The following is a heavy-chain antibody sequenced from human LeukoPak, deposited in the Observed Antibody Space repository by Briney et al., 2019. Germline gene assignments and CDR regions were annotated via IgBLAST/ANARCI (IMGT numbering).Heavy chain of an antibody. V-gene: IGHV1-2*02. CDR2: INPNSGGT. CDR1: GGTFSSYA. Sequence: ASVKVSCKASGGTFSSYAISWVRQAPGQGLEWMGWINPNSGGTNYAQKFQGRVTMTRDTSISTAYMELSRLRSDDTAVYYCARGRGSSSSGYYYYYMDVWGKGTTVTVSS. J-gene: IGHJ6*03. CDR3: ARGRGSSSSGYYYYYMDV. D-gene: IGHD6-6*01.